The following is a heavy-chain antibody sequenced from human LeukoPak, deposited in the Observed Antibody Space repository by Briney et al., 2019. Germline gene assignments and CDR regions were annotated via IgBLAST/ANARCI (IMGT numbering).Heavy chain of an antibody. D-gene: IGHD6-19*01. CDR2: ISGSGGST. CDR3: ARMGYSSGWYVPAKVDY. V-gene: IGHV3-23*01. Sequence: PGGSLRLSCAASGFTFSSYAMSWVRQAPGKGLEWVSAISGSGGSTYYADSVKGRFTISRDNSKNTLYLQMNSLRAEDTAVYYCARMGYSSGWYVPAKVDYWGQGTLVTVSS. J-gene: IGHJ4*02. CDR1: GFTFSSYA.